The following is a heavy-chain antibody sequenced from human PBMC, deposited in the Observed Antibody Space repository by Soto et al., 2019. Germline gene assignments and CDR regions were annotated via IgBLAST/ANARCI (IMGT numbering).Heavy chain of an antibody. Sequence: QVQLVESGGGVVQPGRSLRLSCAASGFTFSSYAMHWVRQAPGKGLEWVAVISYDGSNKYYADSVKGRFTISRDNSKNALYLQMNSLRAEDTAVYYCARVRGYSYGLIDYWGQGTLVTVSS. CDR1: GFTFSSYA. D-gene: IGHD5-18*01. J-gene: IGHJ4*02. CDR3: ARVRGYSYGLIDY. CDR2: ISYDGSNK. V-gene: IGHV3-30-3*01.